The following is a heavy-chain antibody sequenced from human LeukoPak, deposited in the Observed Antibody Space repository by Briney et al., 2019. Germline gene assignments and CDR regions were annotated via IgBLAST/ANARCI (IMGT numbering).Heavy chain of an antibody. J-gene: IGHJ1*01. CDR3: ASSIAAAGTGYFQH. CDR2: IYYSGST. Sequence: SETLSLTCTVSGGSISSYYWSWIRQPPGKGLEWIGYIYYSGSTNYNPSLKSRATISVDTSKNQFSLKLSSVTAADTAVYYCASSIAAAGTGYFQHWGQGTLVTVSS. V-gene: IGHV4-59*08. CDR1: GGSISSYY. D-gene: IGHD6-13*01.